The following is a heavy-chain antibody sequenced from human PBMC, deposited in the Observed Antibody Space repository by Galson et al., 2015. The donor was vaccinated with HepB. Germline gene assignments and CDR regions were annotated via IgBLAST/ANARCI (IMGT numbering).Heavy chain of an antibody. J-gene: IGHJ4*02. Sequence: SLRLSCAASGFTFSSYGMHWVRQAPGKGLEWVAFIRYDGSNKYYADSVKGRFTISRDNSRNTLYLEMNSLRAEDTAVYYCAKALPRAAAVFDYWGQGTLVTVSS. CDR1: GFTFSSYG. CDR2: IRYDGSNK. V-gene: IGHV3-30*02. D-gene: IGHD2-2*01. CDR3: AKALPRAAAVFDY.